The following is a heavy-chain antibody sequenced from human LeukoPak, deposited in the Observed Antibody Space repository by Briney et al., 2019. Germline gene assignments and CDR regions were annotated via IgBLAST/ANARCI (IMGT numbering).Heavy chain of an antibody. V-gene: IGHV4-38-2*01. J-gene: IGHJ6*04. CDR1: GYSISCGYY. Sequence: SETLSLTCAVSGYSISCGYYWGWIRQPPGKGLEWIGRIFHSGSTYYNPSLKSRVNMSVDTSKNQISLKLSSVTAADTAVYYCARASGSYGSGSYYYYGMDVWGKGTTVTVSS. CDR3: ARASGSYGSGSYYYYGMDV. D-gene: IGHD3-10*01. CDR2: IFHSGST.